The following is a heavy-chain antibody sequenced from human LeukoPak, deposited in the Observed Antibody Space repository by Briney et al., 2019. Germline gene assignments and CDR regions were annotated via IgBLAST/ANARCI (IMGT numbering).Heavy chain of an antibody. J-gene: IGHJ6*03. CDR1: GFTVSSNY. D-gene: IGHD2-2*02. V-gene: IGHV3-53*01. CDR3: ARVFCSSTSCYRYYYYYMDV. CDR2: IYSGGSK. Sequence: GVSLRLSCAASGFTVSSNYMSWVRQAPGKGRVGVSVIYSGGSKYYTDSVKGRFTISGDNSKNTLSLQMNSLRAEDTAVSYCARVFCSSTSCYRYYYYYMDVWGKGTTVTVSS.